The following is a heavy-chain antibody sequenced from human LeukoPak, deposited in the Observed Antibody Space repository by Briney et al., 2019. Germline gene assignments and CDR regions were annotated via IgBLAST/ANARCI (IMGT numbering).Heavy chain of an antibody. CDR2: IYYSGST. Sequence: PSETLSLTCTVSGGSISSSSYYWGWIRQPPGKGLEWIGSIYYSGSTYYNPSLKSRVTISVDTSKNQFSLKLSSVTAADTAVYYCASTPLQLVTAAVAGTGGLGYWGQGTLVTVSS. CDR1: GGSISSSSYY. CDR3: ASTPLQLVTAAVAGTGGLGY. V-gene: IGHV4-39*01. D-gene: IGHD6-19*01. J-gene: IGHJ4*02.